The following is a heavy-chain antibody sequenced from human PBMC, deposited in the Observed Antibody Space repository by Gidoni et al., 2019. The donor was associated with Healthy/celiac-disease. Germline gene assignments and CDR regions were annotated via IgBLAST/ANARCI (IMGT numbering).Heavy chain of an antibody. V-gene: IGHV3-33*01. Sequence: QVQLVESGGGVVQPGRSLRLSCAASGFTFSSYGMHWVRQAPGKGLEWVAVIWYDGSNKYYADSVKGRFTISRDNSKNTLYLQMNSLRAEDTAVYYCARDARFLEWSTGPDAFDIWGQGTMVTVSS. J-gene: IGHJ3*02. CDR2: IWYDGSNK. CDR3: ARDARFLEWSTGPDAFDI. D-gene: IGHD3-3*01. CDR1: GFTFSSYG.